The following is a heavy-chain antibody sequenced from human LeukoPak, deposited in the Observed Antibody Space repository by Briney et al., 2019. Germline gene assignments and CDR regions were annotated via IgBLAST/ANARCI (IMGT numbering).Heavy chain of an antibody. Sequence: GESPKISCKGSGYSFTSYWIGWVRQMPGKGLEWMGIIYPGDSDTRYSPSFQGQVTISADKSISTAYLQWSSLKASDTAMYYCARVYYYDSSGYYWSSLDYWGQGTLVTVSS. CDR1: GYSFTSYW. J-gene: IGHJ4*02. V-gene: IGHV5-51*01. CDR2: IYPGDSDT. CDR3: ARVYYYDSSGYYWSSLDY. D-gene: IGHD3-22*01.